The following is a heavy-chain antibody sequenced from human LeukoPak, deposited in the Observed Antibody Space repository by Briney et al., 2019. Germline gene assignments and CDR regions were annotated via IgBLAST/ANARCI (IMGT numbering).Heavy chain of an antibody. J-gene: IGHJ6*03. D-gene: IGHD4-23*01. Sequence: ASVKVSCKVSGYTLTELSMHWVRQAPGQGLEWMGWINPNSGGTNYAQKFRGRVTMTRDTSISTAYMELSRLRSDDTAVYYCARVGGNSNYYYYYMDVWGKGTTVTVSS. CDR2: INPNSGGT. CDR3: ARVGGNSNYYYYYMDV. V-gene: IGHV1-2*02. CDR1: GYTLTELS.